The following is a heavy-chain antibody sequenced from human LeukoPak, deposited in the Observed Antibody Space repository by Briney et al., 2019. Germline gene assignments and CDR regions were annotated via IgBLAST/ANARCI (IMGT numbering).Heavy chain of an antibody. V-gene: IGHV4-30-4*08. CDR1: GASLSNGDYY. CDR3: ARTDSSSPFDP. CDR2: IYYCGIT. J-gene: IGHJ5*02. Sequence: SETLSLTCTVSGASLSNGDYYWSCIRQPPGKGLECFGYIYYCGITYYNPSLKTRLTISGDTSRHQFSLTLSSVPSGDDAVQPCARTDSSSPFDPWGQGTLVTVSS. D-gene: IGHD6-13*01.